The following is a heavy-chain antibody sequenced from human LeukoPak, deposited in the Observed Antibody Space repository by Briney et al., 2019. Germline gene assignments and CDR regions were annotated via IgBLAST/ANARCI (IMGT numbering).Heavy chain of an antibody. CDR1: GFTFSSCS. CDR2: ISSSSSYI. J-gene: IGHJ6*02. D-gene: IGHD2-2*01. Sequence: GGSLRLSCAASGFTFSSCSMNWVRQAPGKGLEWVSSISSSSSYIYYADSVKGRFTISRDNAKNSLYLQMNSLRAEDTAVYYCARTSGCSSTSCDPAAYYYYGMDVWGQGTTVTVSS. CDR3: ARTSGCSSTSCDPAAYYYYGMDV. V-gene: IGHV3-21*01.